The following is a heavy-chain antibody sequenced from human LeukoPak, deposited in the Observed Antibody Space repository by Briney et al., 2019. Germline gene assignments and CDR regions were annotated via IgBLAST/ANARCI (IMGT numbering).Heavy chain of an antibody. V-gene: IGHV3-48*01. Sequence: GGSLRLSCAASGFTFSAYGMNWVRQAPGKGLEWVSYISGSTGTIYYADSVKGRFTISRDNAENALYLQMSSLRVEDTAVYYCARDLNWGFDYWGQGTLVTVSS. J-gene: IGHJ4*02. CDR3: ARDLNWGFDY. D-gene: IGHD7-27*01. CDR2: ISGSTGTI. CDR1: GFTFSAYG.